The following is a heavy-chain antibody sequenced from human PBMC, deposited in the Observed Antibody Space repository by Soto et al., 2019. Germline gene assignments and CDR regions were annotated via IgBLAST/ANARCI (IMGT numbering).Heavy chain of an antibody. Sequence: QVQLQESGPGLVKPSGTLSLTCAVSGGSISSSNWWSWVRQPPGKGLEWIGEIYHSGSTNDNPSRKSRLTMSVDKSKDHFSLKLSSVTAADPAVYYCARAAMGGSSWPFDYWGQGTLVTVSS. CDR1: GGSISSSNW. D-gene: IGHD6-13*01. V-gene: IGHV4-4*02. J-gene: IGHJ4*02. CDR3: ARAAMGGSSWPFDY. CDR2: IYHSGST.